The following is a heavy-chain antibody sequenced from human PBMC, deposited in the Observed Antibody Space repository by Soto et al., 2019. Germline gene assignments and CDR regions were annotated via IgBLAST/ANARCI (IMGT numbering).Heavy chain of an antibody. Sequence: QVQLQEPGPGLVKPSETLSLTCTVSGGSISSYYWSWIRQPPGKGLEWIGYAYYGGNTNYNPSLKSRVSMSVDTSKSQFALKLNSVTVADTAVYYCAKHLSAWIGLAAFDVWGLGTMVTVSS. V-gene: IGHV4-59*08. CDR3: AKHLSAWIGLAAFDV. CDR2: AYYGGNT. J-gene: IGHJ3*01. D-gene: IGHD5-12*01. CDR1: GGSISSYY.